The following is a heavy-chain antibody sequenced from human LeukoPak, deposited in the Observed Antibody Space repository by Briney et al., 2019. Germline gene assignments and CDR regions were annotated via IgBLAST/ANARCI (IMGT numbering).Heavy chain of an antibody. CDR3: ARPSYTSRGYFDY. V-gene: IGHV4-39*01. CDR1: GGSIRSSTYY. J-gene: IGHJ4*02. CDR2: IYYSGIT. Sequence: SETLSLTCTVSGGSIRSSTYYCGWIRQPPGKGLEWIGSIYYSGITYSNPSLKSRVTISVDTSKNQFSLNLSSVTAADTAVYYCARPSYTSRGYFDYWGQGILVTVSS. D-gene: IGHD6-13*01.